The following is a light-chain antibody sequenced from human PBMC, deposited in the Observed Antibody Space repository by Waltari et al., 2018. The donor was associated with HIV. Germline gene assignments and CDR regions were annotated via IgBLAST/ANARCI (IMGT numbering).Light chain of an antibody. Sequence: DIQMTQSPSSLSASVGDRVTITCRASQKIYTYLNWYQQKRGNAPKLLTYSTSSLQSWVPSRFTGSGSGTDFTLTINSLQPEDFATYYCQQSYNFPLTFGPGTTV. CDR2: STS. V-gene: IGKV1-39*01. CDR3: QQSYNFPLT. CDR1: QKIYTY. J-gene: IGKJ3*01.